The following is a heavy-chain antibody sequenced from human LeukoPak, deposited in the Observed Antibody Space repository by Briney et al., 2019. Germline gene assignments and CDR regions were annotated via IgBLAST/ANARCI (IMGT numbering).Heavy chain of an antibody. J-gene: IGHJ6*03. Sequence: PGGSLRLSCAASGFTFSSYGMHWVRQAPGKGLEWVAFIRYDGSNKYYADSVKGRFTISRDDSKNTLYLQMNSLRAEDTAVYFCAKNELRNYYYMDVWGKGTTVTISS. CDR1: GFTFSSYG. CDR3: AKNELRNYYYMDV. CDR2: IRYDGSNK. V-gene: IGHV3-30*02. D-gene: IGHD1-26*01.